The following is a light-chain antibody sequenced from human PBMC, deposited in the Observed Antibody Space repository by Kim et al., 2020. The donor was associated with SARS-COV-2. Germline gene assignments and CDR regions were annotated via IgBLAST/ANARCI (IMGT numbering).Light chain of an antibody. V-gene: IGKV1-5*03. CDR3: QQYDSYPYT. CDR1: QYISSW. J-gene: IGKJ2*01. CDR2: RAS. Sequence: SASVGDRVTITCRASQYISSWLAWYQQEPGKAPKLLIHRASSLESGVPSRFSGSGSGTEFTLTISSLQPDDFTTYYCQQYDSYPYTFGQGTKL.